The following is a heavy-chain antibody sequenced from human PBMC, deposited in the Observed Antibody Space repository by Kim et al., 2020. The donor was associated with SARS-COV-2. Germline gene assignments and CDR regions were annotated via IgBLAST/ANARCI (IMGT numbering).Heavy chain of an antibody. J-gene: IGHJ4*02. Sequence: GGSLRLSCAASGFTLRSHWMHWVRQDPGKGLVWVSRINGDGSTTNYADSVKGRFTISRDNAKNTLSLQMNSLGVEDTAVYYCVRGSPVNTNSYILFEYWGQGAQVTVSS. D-gene: IGHD2-2*02. CDR2: INGDGSTT. CDR3: VRGSPVNTNSYILFEY. CDR1: GFTLRSHW. V-gene: IGHV3-74*01.